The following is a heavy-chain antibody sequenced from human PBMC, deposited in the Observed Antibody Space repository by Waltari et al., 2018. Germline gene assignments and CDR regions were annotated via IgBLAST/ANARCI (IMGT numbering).Heavy chain of an antibody. D-gene: IGHD6-13*01. CDR2: IYYSGST. V-gene: IGHV4-59*01. CDR3: AREPGAAAGLNWFDP. J-gene: IGHJ5*02. CDR1: GGSISSYY. Sequence: QVQLQESGPGLVKPSETLSLTCTVSGGSISSYYWSWIRQPPGKGLEWIGYIYYSGSTNDNPSLKSRVTISVDTSKNQFSLKLSSVTAADTAVYYCAREPGAAAGLNWFDPWGQGTLVTVSS.